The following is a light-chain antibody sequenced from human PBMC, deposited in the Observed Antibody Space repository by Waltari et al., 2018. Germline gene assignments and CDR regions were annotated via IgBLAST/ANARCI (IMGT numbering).Light chain of an antibody. V-gene: IGKV1-33*01. Sequence: DIQMTQSPSSLSASLGDRIPITCQASQDITDHLNWYQQKPGKAPNLLIYDASNLQSGVPSRFSGSGSGTYFTFTISSLQPEDIATYYCQQYDNLPPYTFGQGTKVEI. CDR2: DAS. CDR3: QQYDNLPPYT. CDR1: QDITDH. J-gene: IGKJ2*01.